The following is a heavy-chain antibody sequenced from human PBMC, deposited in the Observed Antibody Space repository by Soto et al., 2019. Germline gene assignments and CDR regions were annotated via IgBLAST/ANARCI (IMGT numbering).Heavy chain of an antibody. CDR2: IIPIFGTA. J-gene: IGHJ6*02. CDR1: GGTFSSYA. V-gene: IGHV1-69*13. CDR3: ARGGGGSDCSSTSCLDYYYGMDV. D-gene: IGHD2-2*01. Sequence: WASVKVSCKASGGTFSSYAISWVRQAPGQGLEWMGGIIPIFGTANYAQKFQGRVTITADESTSTAYMEPSSLRSEDTAVYYCARGGGGSDCSSTSCLDYYYGMDVWGQGTTVTVSS.